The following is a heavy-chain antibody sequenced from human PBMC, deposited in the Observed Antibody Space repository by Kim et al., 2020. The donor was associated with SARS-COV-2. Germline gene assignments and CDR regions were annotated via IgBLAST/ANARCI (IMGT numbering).Heavy chain of an antibody. V-gene: IGHV3-30*04. CDR2: ISYDGSNK. D-gene: IGHD3-16*01. Sequence: GGSLRLSCAASGFTFSSYAMHWVRQAPGKGLEWVAVISYDGSNKYYADSVKGRFTISRDNSKNTLYLQMNSLRAEDTAVYYCARVLAPGGTPSNRPYYYYGMDVWGQGTTVTVSS. CDR1: GFTFSSYA. CDR3: ARVLAPGGTPSNRPYYYYGMDV. J-gene: IGHJ6*02.